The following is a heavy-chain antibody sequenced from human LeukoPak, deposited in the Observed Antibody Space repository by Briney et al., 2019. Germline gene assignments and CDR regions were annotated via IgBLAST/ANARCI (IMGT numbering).Heavy chain of an antibody. CDR1: GFTFDDYA. J-gene: IGHJ4*02. Sequence: KPGRSLRLSCAVSGFTFDDYAMHWVRQVPGKGLEWVSGINWNSDSIGYADSVKGRFTTSRDNAKNSLYLQMNSLRAEDTAFYYCAINGGGDSGYGNFDYWGQGTLVTVSS. D-gene: IGHD5-12*01. CDR2: INWNSDSI. V-gene: IGHV3-9*01. CDR3: AINGGGDSGYGNFDY.